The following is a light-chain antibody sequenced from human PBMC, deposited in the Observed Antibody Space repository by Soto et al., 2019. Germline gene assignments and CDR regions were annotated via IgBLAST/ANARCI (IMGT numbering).Light chain of an antibody. Sequence: EVVITPSPATLSGSPWEGATLSCSASQSISGNVAWYQQKPGLAPRLLIYHTSTRATGVPARFSGSGSGTEFSLTISSLQSEDSAVYFCQRYDNWPLTFGGGTKVDIK. J-gene: IGKJ4*01. CDR2: HTS. V-gene: IGKV3-15*01. CDR3: QRYDNWPLT. CDR1: QSISGN.